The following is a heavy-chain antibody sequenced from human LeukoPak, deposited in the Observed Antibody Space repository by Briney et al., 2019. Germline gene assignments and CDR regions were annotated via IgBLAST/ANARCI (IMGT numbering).Heavy chain of an antibody. CDR1: GGSISSYY. Sequence: PSETLSLTCTVSGGSISSYYWSWIRQPPGKGLEWIGYIYYSGSTNYNPSLKSRVTISVDTSKNQFSLKLSSVTAADTAVYYCARLLPRSGYLRYYYYGMDVWGQGTTVTVSS. V-gene: IGHV4-59*08. CDR2: IYYSGST. CDR3: ARLLPRSGYLRYYYYGMDV. D-gene: IGHD3-22*01. J-gene: IGHJ6*02.